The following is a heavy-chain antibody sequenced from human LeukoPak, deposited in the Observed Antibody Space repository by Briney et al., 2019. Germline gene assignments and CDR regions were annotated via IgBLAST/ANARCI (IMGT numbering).Heavy chain of an antibody. CDR2: TSAHNGNT. CDR3: ARDTIAADFIDY. D-gene: IGHD6-13*01. V-gene: IGHV1-18*01. Sequence: ASVKVSCKASGYTFTTYGIPWFRQAPGQGLEWMGWTSAHNGNTKYAQKLQGRVTMTTDTSTRTAYMELRSLRSDDTAVYYCARDTIAADFIDYWGQGTLVTVSS. J-gene: IGHJ4*02. CDR1: GYTFTTYG.